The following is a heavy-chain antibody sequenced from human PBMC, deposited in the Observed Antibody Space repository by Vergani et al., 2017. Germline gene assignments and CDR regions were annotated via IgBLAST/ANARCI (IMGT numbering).Heavy chain of an antibody. Sequence: QVQLVESGGGVVQPGRSLRLSCAASGFTFSSYAMHWVRQAPGKGLEWVAVISYDGSNKYYADSVKGRFTISRDNSKNTLYLQMNSLRAEDTAVYYCARELGAAAGTHYGFFDYWGQGTLVTVSS. CDR3: ARELGAAAGTHYGFFDY. CDR1: GFTFSSYA. CDR2: ISYDGSNK. V-gene: IGHV3-30-3*01. D-gene: IGHD6-13*01. J-gene: IGHJ4*02.